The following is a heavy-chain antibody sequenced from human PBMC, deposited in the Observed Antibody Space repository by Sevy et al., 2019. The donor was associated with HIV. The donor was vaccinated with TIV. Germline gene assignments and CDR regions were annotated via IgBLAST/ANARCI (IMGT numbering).Heavy chain of an antibody. D-gene: IGHD5-12*01. CDR1: GFTLRDHW. J-gene: IGHJ4*02. CDR3: VRDSWLRPSNSPYYFDF. V-gene: IGHV3-7*03. CDR2: IKQDGSEK. Sequence: GGSLRLSCTASGFTLRDHWMTWVRQAPGQGLQWVANIKQDGSEKYYVDSVKGRFNISRDNAKKSLYLQMDSLRAEDTAVYYCVRDSWLRPSNSPYYFDFWGQGTLVTVSS.